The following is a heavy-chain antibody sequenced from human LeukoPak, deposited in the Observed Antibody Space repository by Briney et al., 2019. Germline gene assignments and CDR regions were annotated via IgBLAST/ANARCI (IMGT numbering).Heavy chain of an antibody. CDR3: ATDHISLSPNFDY. D-gene: IGHD2-21*01. CDR1: GFTLSNYA. CDR2: IRLNGNSK. V-gene: IGHV3-30*02. J-gene: IGHJ4*02. Sequence: GGSLRLSCVASGFTLSNYAMHWVRHDPGRGLEWVAFIRLNGNSKYYADSVKGRFTISGDNSKNTLYLQMNSLRAEDTAVYYCATDHISLSPNFDYWGQGTLVTVSS.